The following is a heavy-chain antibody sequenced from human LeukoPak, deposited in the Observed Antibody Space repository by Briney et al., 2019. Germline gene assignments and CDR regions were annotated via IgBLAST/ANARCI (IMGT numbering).Heavy chain of an antibody. CDR3: ARHQILYSSGWFDY. CDR2: IYYSGNT. J-gene: IGHJ5*01. Sequence: SETLSLTCSVSGGSVSSSNYYWGWVRQPPGKGLEWIGSIYYSGNTYYTPSLKSRVTISVDTSNNHFSLKLSSVTAADAAVYYCARHQILYSSGWFDYWGQGTLVTVSS. D-gene: IGHD6-19*01. V-gene: IGHV4-39*01. CDR1: GGSVSSSNYY.